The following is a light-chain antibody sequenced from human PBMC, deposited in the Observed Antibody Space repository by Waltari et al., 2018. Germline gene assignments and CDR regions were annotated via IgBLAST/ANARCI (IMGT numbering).Light chain of an antibody. Sequence: DIQMTQSPSSLSASAGDTVTITCRASQGISTYLNWYQQKPGKAPKRLIYAASSLDSEVPSRFSGSGSGTDFTLTISSLQPEDFATYYCLQYNSHPYSFGQGTKVEIK. CDR1: QGISTY. CDR3: LQYNSHPYS. V-gene: IGKV1-17*01. CDR2: AAS. J-gene: IGKJ2*03.